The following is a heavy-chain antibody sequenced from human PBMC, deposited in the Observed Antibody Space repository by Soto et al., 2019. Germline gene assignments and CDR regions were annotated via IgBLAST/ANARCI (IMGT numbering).Heavy chain of an antibody. D-gene: IGHD4-4*01. CDR1: WFTVSSNY. CDR2: IYSGGST. J-gene: IGHJ4*02. CDR3: AKDAYTPIRTTAHDSGGLDH. Sequence: LRLSCAASWFTVSSNYMSWVRQAPGKGLEWVSVIYSGGSTYYADSVKGRFTISRDNSKNTLYLQMNSLRGEDTAVYYCAKDAYTPIRTTAHDSGGLDHWGRGTLVTVSS. V-gene: IGHV3-53*05.